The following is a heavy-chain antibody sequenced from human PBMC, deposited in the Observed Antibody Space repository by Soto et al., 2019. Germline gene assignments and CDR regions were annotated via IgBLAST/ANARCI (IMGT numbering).Heavy chain of an antibody. V-gene: IGHV4-34*01. CDR1: GGSFSGYY. D-gene: IGHD3-10*01. J-gene: IGHJ3*02. CDR3: ARSITMVRGHTRGAFDI. CDR2: INHSGST. Sequence: PSETLSSTCAVYGGSFSGYYCSWIRHPSGKGLEWIGEINHSGSTNYNPSLKSRVTISVDTSKNQFSLKLSSVTAADTAVYYCARSITMVRGHTRGAFDIWGQGTMVT.